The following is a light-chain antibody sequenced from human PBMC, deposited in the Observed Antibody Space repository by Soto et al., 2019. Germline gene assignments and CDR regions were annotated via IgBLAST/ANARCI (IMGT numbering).Light chain of an antibody. CDR2: AAS. Sequence: DIQMTQSPSSLSAFVGDRVTITCRASQGISNYLAWYQQKPGRVPKLLIYAASTLQSGVPSRFSGSGSGTVFTLTISSRRPKDFATYYCQRFNSDPPTFGQGTKGAIK. V-gene: IGKV1-27*01. CDR1: QGISNY. J-gene: IGKJ1*01. CDR3: QRFNSDPPT.